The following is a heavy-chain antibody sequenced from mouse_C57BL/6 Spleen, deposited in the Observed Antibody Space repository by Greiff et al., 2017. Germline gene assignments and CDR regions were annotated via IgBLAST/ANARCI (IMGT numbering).Heavy chain of an antibody. Sequence: DVKLVESGGGLVKPGGSLKLSCAASGFTFSSYAMSWVRQTPEKRLEWVATISDGGSYTYYPDNVKGRFTISRDNAKNNLYLQMSHLNSEDTAMYYCACDGEDYYGSSSGYFDYWGQGTTLTVSS. J-gene: IGHJ2*01. D-gene: IGHD1-1*01. V-gene: IGHV5-4*03. CDR2: ISDGGSYT. CDR1: GFTFSSYA. CDR3: ACDGEDYYGSSSGYFDY.